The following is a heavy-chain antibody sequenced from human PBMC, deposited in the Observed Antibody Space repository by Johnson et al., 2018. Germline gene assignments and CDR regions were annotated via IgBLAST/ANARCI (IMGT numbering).Heavy chain of an antibody. Sequence: EVQLVEAGGALVQARASLRLSCAASGFTFSQYWMYWVRQAPGKGLVWVSRINPDGTTTNYADSVKGRFPISRDKAKNSLHLQMNSLRAEDTAVYYCARDVNYCDKGAWFDAHDIWGQGTVGPVSS. CDR3: ARDVNYCDKGAWFDAHDI. CDR2: INPDGTTT. D-gene: IGHD3-22*01. CDR1: GFTFSQYW. J-gene: IGHJ3*02. V-gene: IGHV3-74*01.